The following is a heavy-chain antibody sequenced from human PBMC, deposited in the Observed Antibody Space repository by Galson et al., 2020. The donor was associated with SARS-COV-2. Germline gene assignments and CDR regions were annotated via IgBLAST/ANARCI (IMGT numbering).Heavy chain of an antibody. CDR3: ASRGVVIRDISFDN. CDR2: LNSDGISA. D-gene: IGHD2-21*01. J-gene: IGHJ4*02. Sequence: GESLKISCVASGFTFSRFDMHWVRQAPGKGLGWVSRLNSDGISAFYADSVEGRFTISRDNAKNTLYLQMHSLRAEDTAVYYCASRGVVIRDISFDNWGQGTLVTVSS. CDR1: GFTFSRFD. V-gene: IGHV3-74*01.